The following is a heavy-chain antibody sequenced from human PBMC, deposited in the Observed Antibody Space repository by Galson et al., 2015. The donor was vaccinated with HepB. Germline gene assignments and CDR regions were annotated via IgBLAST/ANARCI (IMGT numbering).Heavy chain of an antibody. D-gene: IGHD3-10*01. Sequence: SLRLSCAVSGFTFSFYEMNWVRQAPGKGLEWFSYISSSGTSIHYADSVKGRFTISRDNAKNSLFLQMNSLRAEDTAVYYCVRESPTNGDPLDYWGQGTLVTVSS. CDR2: ISSSGTSI. V-gene: IGHV3-48*03. J-gene: IGHJ4*02. CDR3: VRESPTNGDPLDY. CDR1: GFTFSFYE.